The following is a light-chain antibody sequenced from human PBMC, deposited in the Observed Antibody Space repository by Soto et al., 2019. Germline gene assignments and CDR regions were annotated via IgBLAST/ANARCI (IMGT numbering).Light chain of an antibody. Sequence: QSVLTQPASVSGAPGQSITISCTETSSDVGSYNLISWYQQYPGKAPKLMIYEVSKRPSGVSNRFSGSKSGNTASLTISGLQAEDEADYYCCSYAGSSTFYVFGTGTKVTVL. CDR1: SSDVGSYNL. CDR2: EVS. CDR3: CSYAGSSTFYV. J-gene: IGLJ1*01. V-gene: IGLV2-23*02.